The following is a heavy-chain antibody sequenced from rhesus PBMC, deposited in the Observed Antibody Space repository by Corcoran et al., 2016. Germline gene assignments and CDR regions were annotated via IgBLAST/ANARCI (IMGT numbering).Heavy chain of an antibody. CDR2: VDPSDSET. J-gene: IGHJ3*01. CDR1: GSSFTSYW. V-gene: IGHV5-2*01. Sequence: EVQLVQSGAEVKRPGESLKISCKTSGSSFTSYWIRWVRQMPGKGREWRGAVDPSDSETRTRPSFQGQVTTAADKSISTTYRQWSSRKASDSATYYCAKRAGGSYYYGAFDFWGQGLRVTVSS. D-gene: IGHD3-16*01. CDR3: AKRAGGSYYYGAFDF.